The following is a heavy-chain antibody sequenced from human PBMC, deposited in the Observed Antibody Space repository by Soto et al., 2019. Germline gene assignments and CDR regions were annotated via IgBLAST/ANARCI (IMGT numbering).Heavy chain of an antibody. Sequence: QVQLVESGGGVVQPGRSLRLSCAASGFTFSSYGMHWVRQAPGTGLEWVAVISYDGSNKYYADSVKGRFTISRDNSKNTLYLQMNSLRAEDTAVYYCAKDSSSWYDYYYYYMDVWVKGTTVTVSS. CDR1: GFTFSSYG. D-gene: IGHD6-13*01. CDR2: ISYDGSNK. V-gene: IGHV3-30*18. J-gene: IGHJ6*03. CDR3: AKDSSSWYDYYYYYMDV.